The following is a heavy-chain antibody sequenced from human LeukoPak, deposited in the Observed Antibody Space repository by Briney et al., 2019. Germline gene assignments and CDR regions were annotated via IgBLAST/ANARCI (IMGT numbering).Heavy chain of an antibody. V-gene: IGHV3-9*01. Sequence: PGGSLRLSCAASGFTFDDYAMHWVRQAPGKGLEWVSGISWNSGSIGYADSVKGRFTISRDNAKNSLYLQMNGLRAEDTALYYCAKDKDTMVRGVTYYFDYWGQGALVTVSS. CDR1: GFTFDDYA. J-gene: IGHJ4*02. CDR3: AKDKDTMVRGVTYYFDY. CDR2: ISWNSGSI. D-gene: IGHD3-10*01.